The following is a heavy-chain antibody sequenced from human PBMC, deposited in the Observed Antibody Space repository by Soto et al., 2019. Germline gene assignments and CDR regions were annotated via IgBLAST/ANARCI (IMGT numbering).Heavy chain of an antibody. V-gene: IGHV4-31*03. CDR1: GDSIDNTVFF. D-gene: IGHD4-17*01. CDR3: ARHLSGDYPNSNWFDP. Sequence: SETLSLTCSVSGDSIDNTVFFWNWIRQHPEKGLEWIGYISSSGKTYYNPSLKSRVTMSLDTSRNQSSLNLTSVTAADTAVYFCARHLSGDYPNSNWFDPWGQGTLVTVSS. J-gene: IGHJ5*02. CDR2: ISSSGKT.